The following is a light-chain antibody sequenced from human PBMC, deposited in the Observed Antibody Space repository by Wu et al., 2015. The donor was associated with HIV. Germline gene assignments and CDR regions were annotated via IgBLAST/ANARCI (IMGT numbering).Light chain of an antibody. Sequence: DIQMTQSPSSLSASVGDRVTITCRAGQSISTYLNWYRQKPGKAPKVLIYAASSLQSGVPSRFSGSGSGTDFTLTISSLQPEDVATYYCQKYNTAPWTFGQGTKVEMK. CDR3: QKYNTAPWT. CDR1: QSISTY. J-gene: IGKJ1*01. V-gene: IGKV1-39*01. CDR2: AAS.